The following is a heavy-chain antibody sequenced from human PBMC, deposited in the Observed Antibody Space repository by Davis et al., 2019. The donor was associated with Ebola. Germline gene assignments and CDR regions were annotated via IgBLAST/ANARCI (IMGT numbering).Heavy chain of an antibody. CDR1: GFTFDDHA. D-gene: IGHD1-14*01. CDR3: ARDNIRMNYGMDV. Sequence: PGGSLRLSCAASGFTFDDHAMSWVRQAPGKALEWVSLISGNGYGTEYGDSVKGRFTISRDSSKNTLDLQMNSLRAEDTAVYYCARDNIRMNYGMDVWGQGTTVTVSS. J-gene: IGHJ6*02. V-gene: IGHV3-43*02. CDR2: ISGNGYGT.